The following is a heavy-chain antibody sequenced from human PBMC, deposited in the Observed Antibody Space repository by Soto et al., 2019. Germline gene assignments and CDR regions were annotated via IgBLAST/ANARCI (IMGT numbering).Heavy chain of an antibody. V-gene: IGHV1-18*01. D-gene: IGHD1-26*01. CDR2: ISAYNGNT. CDR1: G. J-gene: IGHJ4*02. Sequence: GSCWARQAPGQGLEWMGWISAYNGNTNYAQKLQGRVTMTTDTSTSTAYMELRSLRSDDTAVYYCARDGGYSGSYWGQGTLVTVSS. CDR3: ARDGGYSGSY.